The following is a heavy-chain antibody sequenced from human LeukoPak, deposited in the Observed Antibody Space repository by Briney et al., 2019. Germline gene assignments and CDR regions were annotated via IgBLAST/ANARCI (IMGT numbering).Heavy chain of an antibody. D-gene: IGHD4-17*01. J-gene: IGHJ4*02. CDR2: IKQDGSEK. CDR1: GFTFSSYW. Sequence: RGSLRLSCAASGFTFSSYWMSWVRQAPGKGLEWVANIKQDGSEKYYVDSVKGRFTISRDNAKNSLYLQMNSLRAEDTAVYYCARDSDYGKPNFDYWGQGTLVTVSS. CDR3: ARDSDYGKPNFDY. V-gene: IGHV3-7*01.